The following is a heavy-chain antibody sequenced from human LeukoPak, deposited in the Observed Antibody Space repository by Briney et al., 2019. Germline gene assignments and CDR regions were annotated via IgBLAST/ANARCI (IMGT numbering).Heavy chain of an antibody. CDR3: ARGGALDIVVVVAADHGTYYMDV. CDR2: INPNSGGT. CDR1: GYTFTGYY. Sequence: ASVKVSCKASGYTFTGYYMHWVRQAPGQGLEWMGWINPNSGGTNYAQKFQGRVTMTSDTSISTAYMELSRLRSDDTAVYYCARGGALDIVVVVAADHGTYYMDVWGKGTTVTVSS. D-gene: IGHD2-15*01. V-gene: IGHV1-2*02. J-gene: IGHJ6*03.